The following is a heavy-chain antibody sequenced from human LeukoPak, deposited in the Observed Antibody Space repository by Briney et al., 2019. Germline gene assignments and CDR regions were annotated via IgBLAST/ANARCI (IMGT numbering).Heavy chain of an antibody. CDR2: ITGSGDTA. Sequence: GGSLRLSCAASGFTFSSYAMTWVRQAPGKGLECVSAITGSGDTAYYADSVKGRFTISRDNSRDTLYLQLNNLRAEDTAVYFCAKAFGTNGYYQLPIDFWGQGTLVTVSS. V-gene: IGHV3-23*01. D-gene: IGHD3-22*01. CDR1: GFTFSSYA. CDR3: AKAFGTNGYYQLPIDF. J-gene: IGHJ4*02.